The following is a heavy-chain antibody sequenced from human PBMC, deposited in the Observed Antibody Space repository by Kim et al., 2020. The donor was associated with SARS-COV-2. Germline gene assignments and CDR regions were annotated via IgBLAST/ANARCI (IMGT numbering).Heavy chain of an antibody. V-gene: IGHV4-39*07. Sequence: YTNPSLQSRVTISVDTSKNQFSLKLSSVTAADTAVYYCAKYSGYGPFDYWGQGTLVTVSS. CDR3: AKYSGYGPFDY. J-gene: IGHJ4*02. D-gene: IGHD5-12*01.